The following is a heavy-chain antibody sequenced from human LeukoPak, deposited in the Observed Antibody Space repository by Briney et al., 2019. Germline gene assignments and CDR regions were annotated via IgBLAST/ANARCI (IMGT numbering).Heavy chain of an antibody. CDR2: INHSGST. V-gene: IGHV4-34*01. CDR1: GGSFSGYY. D-gene: IGHD7-27*01. J-gene: IGHJ4*02. Sequence: SETLSLTCAVYGGSFSGYYWSWIRQPPGKGLEWIREINHSGSTNYNPSLKSRVTISVDTSKNQFSLKLGSVTAADTAVYYCARDLGPKYYFDYWGQGTLVTVSS. CDR3: ARDLGPKYYFDY.